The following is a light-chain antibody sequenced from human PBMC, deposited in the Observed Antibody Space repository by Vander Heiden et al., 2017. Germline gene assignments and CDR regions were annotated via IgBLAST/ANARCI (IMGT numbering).Light chain of an antibody. CDR1: CSDVECYNL. Sequence: QSALTHPASVSGSPGQSITLSCTGSCSDVECYNLVSWYQQRPGKAPKLMIYEGSKRPSGVANRFSGSKSGNTASLTISGLQAEDGAYYYCCSYAGNCVFGGGTELTVL. CDR2: EGS. V-gene: IGLV2-23*01. J-gene: IGLJ3*02. CDR3: CSYAGNCV.